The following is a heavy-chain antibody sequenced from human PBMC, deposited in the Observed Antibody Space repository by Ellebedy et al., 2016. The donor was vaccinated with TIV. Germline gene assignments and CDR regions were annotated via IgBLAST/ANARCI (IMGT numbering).Heavy chain of an antibody. V-gene: IGHV1-69*13. CDR1: GGSFSSYA. CDR3: ARSQNYYDSSGYHWFDP. D-gene: IGHD3-22*01. J-gene: IGHJ5*02. CDR2: IIPLFGTA. Sequence: AASVKVSCKASGGSFSSYAINWVRQAPGQGLEWLGGIIPLFGTANYAQKFQGRVTISADEATSTAYMELSSLRSEDTAVYYCARSQNYYDSSGYHWFDPWGQGTLVTVSS.